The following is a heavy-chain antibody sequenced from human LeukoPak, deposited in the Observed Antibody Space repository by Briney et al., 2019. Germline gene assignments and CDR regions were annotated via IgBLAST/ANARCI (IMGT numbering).Heavy chain of an antibody. Sequence: SETLSLTCTVSGYSISSGYYWGWIRQPPGKGLEWIGSIYHSGSTYYNPSLRSRVTISIDTSKNQFSLKLTSVTAADTAVYHCASLHQLRGVTVFDSWGQGTLVTVSS. CDR2: IYHSGST. J-gene: IGHJ4*02. CDR1: GYSISSGYY. CDR3: ASLHQLRGVTVFDS. D-gene: IGHD3-10*01. V-gene: IGHV4-38-2*02.